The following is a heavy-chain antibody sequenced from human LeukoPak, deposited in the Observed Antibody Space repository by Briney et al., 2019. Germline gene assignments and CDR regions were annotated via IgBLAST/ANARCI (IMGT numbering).Heavy chain of an antibody. J-gene: IGHJ1*01. CDR1: GGSISSGSYY. CDR2: IYTSGST. V-gene: IGHV4-61*02. Sequence: PSETLSLTCTVSGGSISSGSYYWSWIRQPAGKGLEWIGRIYTSGSTNYNPSLKSRVTISVDTSENQFSLKLSSVTAADTAVYYCARAVWELPSPGAEYFQHWGQGTLVTVSS. D-gene: IGHD1-26*01. CDR3: ARAVWELPSPGAEYFQH.